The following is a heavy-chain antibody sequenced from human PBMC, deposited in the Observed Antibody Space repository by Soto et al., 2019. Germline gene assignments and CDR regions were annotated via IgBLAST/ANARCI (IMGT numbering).Heavy chain of an antibody. J-gene: IGHJ6*02. CDR1: GFSLSTSGVG. CDR3: AHILVVVANYGMDV. Sequence: QITLKESGPTLVKPTQTLTLTCTFSGFSLSTSGVGVGWIRQPPGKALEWLALIYWDDDKRYSPSLTSRLTIHKHTSKHQVVLTMTDMDPVDTATYYCAHILVVVANYGMDVWGQGTTVTVSS. D-gene: IGHD2-15*01. V-gene: IGHV2-5*02. CDR2: IYWDDDK.